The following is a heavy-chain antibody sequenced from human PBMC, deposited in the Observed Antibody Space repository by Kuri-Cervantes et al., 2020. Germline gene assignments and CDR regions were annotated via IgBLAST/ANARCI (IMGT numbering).Heavy chain of an antibody. CDR1: GFSLSTSGVG. Sequence: SGPTLVKPTQTLTLTCTFSGFSLSTSGVGVGWIRQPPGKGLEWIGYIYYSGSTNYNPSLKSRVTISVDTSKNQFSLKLSSVTAADTAVYYCASWWQLVNAFDVWGQGTMVTVSS. J-gene: IGHJ3*01. CDR3: ASWWQLVNAFDV. D-gene: IGHD4-23*01. CDR2: IYYSGST. V-gene: IGHV4-61*08.